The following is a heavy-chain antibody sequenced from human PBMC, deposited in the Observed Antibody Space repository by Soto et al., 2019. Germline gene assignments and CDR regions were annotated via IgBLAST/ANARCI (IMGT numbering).Heavy chain of an antibody. CDR1: GYTFTGYY. Sequence: ASVKVSCKASGYTFTGYYMHWVRQAPGQGLEWMGWINPNSGGTNYAQKFQGRVTMTRDTSISTAYMELSRLRSDDTAVYYCARIQLFRYSKNHDLFDIWGQGTMVPVSS. CDR3: ARIQLFRYSKNHDLFDI. CDR2: INPNSGGT. J-gene: IGHJ3*02. V-gene: IGHV1-2*02. D-gene: IGHD6-13*01.